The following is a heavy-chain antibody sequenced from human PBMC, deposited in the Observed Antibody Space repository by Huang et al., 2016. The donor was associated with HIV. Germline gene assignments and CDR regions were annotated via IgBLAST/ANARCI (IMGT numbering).Heavy chain of an antibody. V-gene: IGHV5-51*01. Sequence: EVQLVQSGAVVKTPGESLQISCKGSGYTFNGYWIGWVRQMPGKGLAGRGIIYSGYSDTTYCPSRQGQCTISADKSISTAYLQWSGLKASDTAMYYCARQGVGDFVVEPTGLGAFDIWGQGTMVTVSS. D-gene: IGHD2-2*01. J-gene: IGHJ3*02. CDR2: IYSGYSDT. CDR3: ARQGVGDFVVEPTGLGAFDI. CDR1: GYTFNGYW.